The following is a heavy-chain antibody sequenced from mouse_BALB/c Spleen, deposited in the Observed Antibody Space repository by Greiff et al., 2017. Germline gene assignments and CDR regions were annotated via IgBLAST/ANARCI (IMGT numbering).Heavy chain of an antibody. CDR1: GFTFSSFG. Sequence: EVQRVESGGGLVKPGGSLKLSCAASGFTFSSFGMHWVRQAPEKGLEWVAYISSGSSTIYYADTVKGRFTISRDNPKNTLFLQMTSLRSEDTAMYYCARNDTARATYAMDYWGQGASDTVSS. CDR3: ARNDTARATYAMDY. CDR2: ISSGSSTI. J-gene: IGHJ4*01. D-gene: IGHD3-1*01. V-gene: IGHV5-17*02.